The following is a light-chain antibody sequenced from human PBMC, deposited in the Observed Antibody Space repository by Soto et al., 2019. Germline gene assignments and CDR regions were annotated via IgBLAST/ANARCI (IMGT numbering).Light chain of an antibody. CDR2: KAS. V-gene: IGKV1-5*03. J-gene: IGKJ1*01. Sequence: DIQMTQSPSTLSASVGDRVTISCRASQSISSWLAWYQQKPGKARKLLIYKASSLKSGVQSRFSGSGSGTEFTLTISSLQPDDFATYYCQHYNSYSEAFGQGTKVDIK. CDR1: QSISSW. CDR3: QHYNSYSEA.